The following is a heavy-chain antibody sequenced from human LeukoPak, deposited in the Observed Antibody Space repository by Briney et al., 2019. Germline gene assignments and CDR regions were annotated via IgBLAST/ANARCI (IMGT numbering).Heavy chain of an antibody. CDR2: ISGSGGST. D-gene: IGHD3-22*01. CDR3: AKDLYYYDSSGYYGDY. Sequence: GGSLRLSCAASGFTFSSYAMSWVRQAPGKGLELVSAISGSGGSTYYADSVKGRFTISRDNSKNTLYLQMNSLRAEDTAVYYCAKDLYYYDSSGYYGDYWGQGTLVTVSS. J-gene: IGHJ4*02. V-gene: IGHV3-23*01. CDR1: GFTFSSYA.